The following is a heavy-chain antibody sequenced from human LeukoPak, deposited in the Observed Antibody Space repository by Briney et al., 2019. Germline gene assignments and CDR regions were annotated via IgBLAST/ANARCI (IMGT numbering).Heavy chain of an antibody. CDR1: GFSFSSYA. V-gene: IGHV3-30*04. D-gene: IGHD3-9*01. Sequence: GGSLRLSCAASGFSFSSYAMHWFRQAPGKGLEWMALISYDASIIYYADSVRGRFTISRDNSKNTLYLQMNSLRAEDTAVYYCARGQSNSYYDILTGLDYWGQGTLVTVSS. CDR2: ISYDASII. J-gene: IGHJ4*02. CDR3: ARGQSNSYYDILTGLDY.